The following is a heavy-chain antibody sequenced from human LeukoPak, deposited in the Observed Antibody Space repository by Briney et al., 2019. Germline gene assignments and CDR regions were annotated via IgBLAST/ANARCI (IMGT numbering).Heavy chain of an antibody. D-gene: IGHD2-8*01. J-gene: IGHJ4*02. CDR1: GYTFTDYY. V-gene: IGHV7-4-1*02. CDR2: INTNTGNP. CDR3: ASFFCTSALCYYLDY. Sequence: ASVKVSCKASGYTFTDYYMHWVRQAPGQGLEWMGWINTNTGNPTYAQGFTGRFVFSLDTSDNTAYLQISSLQAEDTAVYSCASFFCTSALCYYLDYWGQGTLVTVSS.